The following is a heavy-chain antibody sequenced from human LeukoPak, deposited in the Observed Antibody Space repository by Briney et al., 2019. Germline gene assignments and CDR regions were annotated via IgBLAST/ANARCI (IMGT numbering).Heavy chain of an antibody. CDR3: AKVKGSEGYCSITSCLADY. J-gene: IGHJ4*02. D-gene: IGHD2-2*01. CDR2: ISSSGGST. Sequence: PGGSLRLSCAASGFTFSSYDMSWVRQAPGKGLEWVSAISSSGGSTYYADSVRGRITISRDNYKNTLYLQLNSLRSEDTAVYYCAKVKGSEGYCSITSCLADYWGQGTLVTVSS. CDR1: GFTFSSYD. V-gene: IGHV3-23*01.